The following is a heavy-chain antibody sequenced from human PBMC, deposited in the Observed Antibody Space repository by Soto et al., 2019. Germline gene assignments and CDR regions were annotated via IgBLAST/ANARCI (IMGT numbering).Heavy chain of an antibody. Sequence: EVQLLESGGGLVQPGGSLRLSCAASGFTFSSYAMSWVRQAPGKGLEWVSAISGSGGSTYYADSVKGRCTISRDNSKNTLYLQMNSLRAEDTAVYYCAKDDRASGDYPYWGQGTLVTVSS. J-gene: IGHJ4*02. CDR2: ISGSGGST. CDR3: AKDDRASGDYPY. D-gene: IGHD4-17*01. V-gene: IGHV3-23*01. CDR1: GFTFSSYA.